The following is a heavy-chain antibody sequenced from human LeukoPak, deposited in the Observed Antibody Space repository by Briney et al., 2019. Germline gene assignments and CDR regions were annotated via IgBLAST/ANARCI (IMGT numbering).Heavy chain of an antibody. J-gene: IGHJ6*02. CDR2: INPNSGGT. CDR1: GYTFTGYY. D-gene: IGHD6-13*01. V-gene: IGHV1-2*02. CDR3: ARYSSSWYPYYYYGMDA. Sequence: GASVKVSYKASGYTFTGYYMHWVRQAPGQGLEWMGWINPNSGGTNYAQKFQGRVTMTRDTSISTAYMELSRLRSDDTAVYYCARYSSSWYPYYYYGMDAWGQGTTVTVSS.